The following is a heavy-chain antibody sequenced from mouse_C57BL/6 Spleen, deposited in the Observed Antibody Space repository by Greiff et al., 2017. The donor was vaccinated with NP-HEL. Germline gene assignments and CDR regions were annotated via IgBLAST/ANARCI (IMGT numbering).Heavy chain of an antibody. CDR3: AREDYDRLYFDY. V-gene: IGHV1-78*01. CDR1: GYTFTDHT. D-gene: IGHD1-1*01. Sequence: VKLQESDAELVKPGASVKISCKASGYTFTDHTIHWMQQRPEQGLEWIGYIYPRDGSTKYNEKFKGKATLTADKSSNTAYMQLNSLTSEDSAVYFCAREDYDRLYFDYWGQGTPLTVSA. CDR2: IYPRDGST. J-gene: IGHJ2*01.